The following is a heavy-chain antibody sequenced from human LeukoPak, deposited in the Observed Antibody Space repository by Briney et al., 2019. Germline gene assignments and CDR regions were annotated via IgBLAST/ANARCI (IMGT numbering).Heavy chain of an antibody. CDR3: ARGRSGSSHFDY. CDR1: GGSISTSNW. V-gene: IGHV4-4*02. CDR2: IYHSRST. D-gene: IGHD1-26*01. J-gene: IGHJ4*02. Sequence: PSETLSLTCAVSGGSISTSNWWSWVRQPPGKGLEWIGEIYHSRSTNYNPSLKSRVTMSVDKSKNQFSLTLTSVTAADTAVYYCARGRSGSSHFDYWGQGTLVTVSS.